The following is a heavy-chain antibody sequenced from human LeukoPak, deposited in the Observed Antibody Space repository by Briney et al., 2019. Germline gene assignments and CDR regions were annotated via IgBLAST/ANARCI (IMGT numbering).Heavy chain of an antibody. CDR1: GYTFTSYD. D-gene: IGHD6-19*01. CDR2: TNPNSGYT. CDR3: ARVAGSIDY. J-gene: IGHJ4*02. V-gene: IGHV1-8*03. Sequence: GASVTVSCKASGYTFTSYDINWVRQATGQGLEWMGWTNPNSGYTGYAQKFQGRVTITRNTAISTAYMELSSLRSEGTAVYYCARVAGSIDYWGQGTLVTVSS.